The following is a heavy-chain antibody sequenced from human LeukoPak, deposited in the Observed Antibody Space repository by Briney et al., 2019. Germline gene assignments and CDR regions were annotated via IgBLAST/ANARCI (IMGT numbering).Heavy chain of an antibody. J-gene: IGHJ6*03. D-gene: IGHD6-13*01. CDR1: GYSISSGYY. V-gene: IGHV4-38-2*02. CDR2: IYHSGST. Sequence: SETLSLTCTVSGYSISSGYYWGWIRQPPGKGLEWIGSIYHSGSTYYNPSLKSRVTISVDTSKNQFSLKLSSVTAADTAVYYCARADYSSTWSHDYYYMDVWGKGTTVTISS. CDR3: ARADYSSTWSHDYYYMDV.